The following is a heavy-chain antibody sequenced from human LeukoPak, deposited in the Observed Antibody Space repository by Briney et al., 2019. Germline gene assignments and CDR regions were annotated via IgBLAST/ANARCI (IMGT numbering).Heavy chain of an antibody. CDR1: GYTFTSSA. J-gene: IGHJ4*02. D-gene: IGHD2-2*01. CDR2: INTNTGNP. CDR3: ARQGPGYCSSTSCYGVDY. V-gene: IGHV7-4-1*02. Sequence: ASVKVSCKASGYTFTSSAMNWVRQAPGQGLEWMGWINTNTGNPTYAQGLTGRFVFSLDTSVSTAYLQISSLKAEDTAVYYCARQGPGYCSSTSCYGVDYWGQGTLVTVSS.